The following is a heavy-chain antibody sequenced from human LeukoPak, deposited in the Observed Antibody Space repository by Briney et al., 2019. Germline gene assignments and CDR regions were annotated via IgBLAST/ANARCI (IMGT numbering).Heavy chain of an antibody. CDR2: IYSGGST. Sequence: GGSLRLSCAASGFTVSSNYMSWVRQAPGKGLEWVSVIYSGGSTYYADSVKGRFTISRDNSKNTLYLQMNSLRAEDTAVYYCASLRADGSGSYYYYYYYYMDVWGKGTTVTISS. CDR3: ASLRADGSGSYYYYYYYYMDV. D-gene: IGHD3-10*01. J-gene: IGHJ6*03. V-gene: IGHV3-66*01. CDR1: GFTVSSNY.